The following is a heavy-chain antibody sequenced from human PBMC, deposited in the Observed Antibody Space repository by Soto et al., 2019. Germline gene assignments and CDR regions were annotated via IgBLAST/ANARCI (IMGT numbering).Heavy chain of an antibody. CDR1: GGSISSYY. D-gene: IGHD6-19*01. Sequence: SETLSLTCTVSGGSISSYYWSWIRQPPGKGLEWIGYIYYSGSTNYNPSLKSRVTISVDTSKNQFSLKLSSVTAADTAVYYCARYLRGWFYFDYWGQGTLVTVSS. CDR3: ARYLRGWFYFDY. CDR2: IYYSGST. V-gene: IGHV4-59*01. J-gene: IGHJ4*02.